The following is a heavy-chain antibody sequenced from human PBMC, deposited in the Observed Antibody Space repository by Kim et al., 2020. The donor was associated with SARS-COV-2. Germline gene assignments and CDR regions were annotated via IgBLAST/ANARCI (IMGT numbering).Heavy chain of an antibody. J-gene: IGHJ4*02. Sequence: GSEKYYVDSVKGRFTISRDNAKNSLFLQMNSLRAEDTAVYFCTRSRGLDYWGQGTLVTVSS. CDR3: TRSRGLDY. CDR2: GSEK. V-gene: IGHV3-7*01.